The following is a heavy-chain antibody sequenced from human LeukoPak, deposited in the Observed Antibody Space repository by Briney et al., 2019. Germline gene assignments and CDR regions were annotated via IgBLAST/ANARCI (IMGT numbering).Heavy chain of an antibody. J-gene: IGHJ3*01. D-gene: IGHD3/OR15-3a*01. CDR1: GITFKSHW. Sequence: PGGSLRLSCAASGITFKSHWMTWVRQAPGRGLEWVANIKHGGSLRNYVDSVKGRFTISRDNAKNSLYLQMNSLRAEDTAVYYCARDQDYHISDSWYDAFDVWGRGTMVTVSP. CDR3: ARDQDYHISDSWYDAFDV. CDR2: IKHGGSLR. V-gene: IGHV3-7*01.